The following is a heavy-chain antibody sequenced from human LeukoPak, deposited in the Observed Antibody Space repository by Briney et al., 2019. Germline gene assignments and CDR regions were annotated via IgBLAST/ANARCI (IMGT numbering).Heavy chain of an antibody. CDR2: ISWNSGSI. V-gene: IGHV3-9*01. J-gene: IGHJ6*03. CDR1: GFTFDDYA. Sequence: PGGSLRLSCAASGFTFDDYAMHWVRQAPGKGLEWVSGISWNSGSIGYADSVKGRFTISRDNAKNSLYPQMNSLRAEDTALYYCAKDTRSRGGYYYYYMDVWGKGTTVTVSS. CDR3: AKDTRSRGGYYYYYMDV. D-gene: IGHD3-10*01.